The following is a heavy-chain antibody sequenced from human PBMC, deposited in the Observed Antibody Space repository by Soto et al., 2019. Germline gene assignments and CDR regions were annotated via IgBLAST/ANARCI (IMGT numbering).Heavy chain of an antibody. D-gene: IGHD4-4*01. Sequence: EVQLLESGGGLVQPGGSLRLSCAASGFIFNAYAMTWVRQAPGKGLEWVSAIGGSGGNTYYEAAVKGRFTISRDNSKDTVDLEMNRLMVDDTALYFWARVASDYSNSADHWGKGILVTVSS. CDR1: GFIFNAYA. J-gene: IGHJ4*02. CDR2: IGGSGGNT. CDR3: ARVASDYSNSADH. V-gene: IGHV3-23*01.